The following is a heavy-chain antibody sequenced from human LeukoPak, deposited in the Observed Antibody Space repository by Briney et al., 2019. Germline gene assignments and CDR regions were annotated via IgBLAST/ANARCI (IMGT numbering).Heavy chain of an antibody. V-gene: IGHV3-66*01. CDR3: ARRPDYGGTPTFDY. CDR2: LYSDGST. D-gene: IGHD4-23*01. Sequence: GGSLRLSCAASGITVSSNYMSWVRQAPGKGLEWVSVLYSDGSTYYADSVKGRFTISRDNSKNTLYLQMNSPRGEDTAVYFCARRPDYGGTPTFDYWGQGTLVTVSS. CDR1: GITVSSNY. J-gene: IGHJ4*02.